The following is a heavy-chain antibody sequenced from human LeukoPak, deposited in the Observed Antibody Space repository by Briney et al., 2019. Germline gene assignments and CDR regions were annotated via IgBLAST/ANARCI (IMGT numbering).Heavy chain of an antibody. CDR2: ISDSGGST. Sequence: GGSLRLSCAVSGITLSNYGMSWVRQAPGKGLEWVAGISDSGGSTNYADSVKGRFTISRDNPKNTLYLQMSSLRAEDTAVYFCAKRGVVIRVILVGFHKEAYYFDSWGQGALVTVS. D-gene: IGHD3-22*01. V-gene: IGHV3-23*01. CDR1: GITLSNYG. CDR3: AKRGVVIRVILVGFHKEAYYFDS. J-gene: IGHJ4*02.